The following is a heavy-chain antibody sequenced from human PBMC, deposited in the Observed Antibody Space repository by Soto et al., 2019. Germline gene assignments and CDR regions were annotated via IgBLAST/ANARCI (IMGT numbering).Heavy chain of an antibody. CDR3: ASLEGPYYFDY. V-gene: IGHV3-23*01. D-gene: IGHD1-1*01. J-gene: IGHJ4*02. CDR2: ISVSGVST. Sequence: EVQLLESGGGLVQPGGSLRLSCAASGFTFSSYAMSWVRQAPWKGLEWVSAISVSGVSTYYADSVKGRFTISRDNSKNTLYLQMNSLRAEDTAVYYCASLEGPYYFDYWGQGTLVTVSS. CDR1: GFTFSSYA.